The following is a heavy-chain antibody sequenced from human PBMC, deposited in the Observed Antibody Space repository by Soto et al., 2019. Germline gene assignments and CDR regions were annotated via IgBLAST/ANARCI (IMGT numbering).Heavy chain of an antibody. Sequence: ASVKVSCKVSGYTLTELSMHWVRQAPGKGLEWMGGFDPEDGETIYAQKFQGRVTMTEDTSTATAYMELSSLRSEDTAVYEYAAVRFPRYAYFYCCGMDVWGQGTTVTVSS. CDR2: FDPEDGET. D-gene: IGHD2-8*01. V-gene: IGHV1-24*01. CDR1: GYTLTELS. CDR3: AAVRFPRYAYFYCCGMDV. J-gene: IGHJ6*02.